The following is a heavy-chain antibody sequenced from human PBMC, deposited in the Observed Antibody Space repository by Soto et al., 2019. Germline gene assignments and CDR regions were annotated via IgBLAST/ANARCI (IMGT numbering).Heavy chain of an antibody. CDR2: IYYSGST. V-gene: IGHV4-39*07. J-gene: IGHJ4*02. CDR3: ARSDGRY. CDR1: GVSISSSSYY. Sequence: SETLSLTCTVSGVSISSSSYYWGWIRQPPGKGLEWIGSIYYSGSTYYNPSLKRRVTISVDTSKNQFSLKLSSVTAADTAVYYCARSDGRYWGQGTLVTVSS.